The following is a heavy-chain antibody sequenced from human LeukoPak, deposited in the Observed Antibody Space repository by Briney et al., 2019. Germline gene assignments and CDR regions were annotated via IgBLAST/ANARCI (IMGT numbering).Heavy chain of an antibody. J-gene: IGHJ4*02. CDR3: ARGRWLQLPDY. V-gene: IGHV4-59*01. D-gene: IGHD5-24*01. CDR1: GGSISSYY. Sequence: PSETLSLTCTVSGGSISSYYWSWIQQPPGKGLEWIGYIYYSGSTNYNPSLKSRVTISVDTSKNQFSLNLSSVTAADTAVYYCARGRWLQLPDYWGQGTLVTVSS. CDR2: IYYSGST.